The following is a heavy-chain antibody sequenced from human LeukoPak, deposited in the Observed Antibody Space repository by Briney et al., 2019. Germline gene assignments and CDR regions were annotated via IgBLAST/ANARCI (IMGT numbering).Heavy chain of an antibody. V-gene: IGHV3-21*01. CDR3: ARESPLMNSGYDY. CDR2: ISSSSSYI. CDR1: GFTFSSYS. Sequence: GGSLRLPCAASGFTFSSYSMNWVRQAPGKGLEWVSSISSSSSYIYYAGSVKGQFTISRDNAKNSLYLQMNSLRAEDTAVYYCARESPLMNSGYDYWGQGTLVTVSS. D-gene: IGHD5-12*01. J-gene: IGHJ4*02.